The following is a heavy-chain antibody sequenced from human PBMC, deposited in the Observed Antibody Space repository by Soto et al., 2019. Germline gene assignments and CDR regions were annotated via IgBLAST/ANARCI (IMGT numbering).Heavy chain of an antibody. D-gene: IGHD1-7*01. V-gene: IGHV3-73*01. CDR2: IRTTAENYAT. J-gene: IGHJ4*02. Sequence: EVQLVESGGGLVQPGGSLKLSCAATGFTFSASAMVWVRQASGKGLEWVGHIRTTAENYATAYAASVRGRFTISRDDSKNTAYLQLNSLQTEDTAVYYCSTENWNYEGGYCGQGTLVSVSS. CDR1: GFTFSASA. CDR3: STENWNYEGGY.